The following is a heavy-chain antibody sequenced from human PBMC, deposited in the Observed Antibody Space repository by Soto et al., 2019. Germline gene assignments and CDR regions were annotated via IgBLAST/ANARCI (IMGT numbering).Heavy chain of an antibody. D-gene: IGHD6-6*01. CDR3: ASHYSSSSDFDY. CDR1: GFTFRNYA. V-gene: IGHV3-21*01. CDR2: ISSSSSYI. Sequence: GGSLRLSCVASGFTFRNYAMSWVRQAPGKGLEWVSSISSSSSYIYYADSVKGRFTISRDNAKNSLYLQMNSLRAEDTAVYYCASHYSSSSDFDYWGQGTLVTVSS. J-gene: IGHJ4*02.